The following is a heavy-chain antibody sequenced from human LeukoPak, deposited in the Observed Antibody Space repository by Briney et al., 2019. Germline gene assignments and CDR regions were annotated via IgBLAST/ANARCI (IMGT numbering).Heavy chain of an antibody. CDR1: GFTFSSYA. Sequence: GGSLRLSCAASGFTFSSYAMHWVRQAPGKGLEWVAVISYDGSNKYYADSVKGRFTISRDNSKNTLYLQMNSLRADDTAVYYCAKSHSGTYYSLDYWGQGTLVTVSS. CDR3: AKSHSGTYYSLDY. D-gene: IGHD1-26*01. CDR2: ISYDGSNK. J-gene: IGHJ4*02. V-gene: IGHV3-30-3*01.